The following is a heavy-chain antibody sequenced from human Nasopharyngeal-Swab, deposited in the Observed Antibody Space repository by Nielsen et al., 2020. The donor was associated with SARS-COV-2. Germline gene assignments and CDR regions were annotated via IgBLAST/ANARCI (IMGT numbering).Heavy chain of an antibody. CDR2: ISRSSSTI. J-gene: IGHJ6*03. CDR1: GFTFSSYS. CDR3: AREHYYDSSGYYLLYYYYYMDV. V-gene: IGHV3-48*01. D-gene: IGHD3-22*01. Sequence: GESLKISCAASGFTFSSYSMNWVRQAPGKGLEWVSYISRSSSTIYYADSVKGRFTISRDNAKNSLYLQMNSLRAEDTAVYYCAREHYYDSSGYYLLYYYYYMDVWGKGTTVTVSS.